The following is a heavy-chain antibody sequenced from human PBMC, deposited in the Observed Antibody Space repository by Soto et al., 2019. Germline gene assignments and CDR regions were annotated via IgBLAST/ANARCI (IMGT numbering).Heavy chain of an antibody. V-gene: IGHV4-4*02. Sequence: QMQLQESGPGLVKPSGTLSLTCAVSGGSISTNNWWSWVRQPPGKGLEWIGEIYHSGSTNYNPSLEWRSPMPENKSKNSFPWRGGFVPAADPAVYYGGGGTGAILHCSFSLGGRAPLV. J-gene: IGHJ2*01. CDR2: IYHSGST. CDR1: GGSISTNNW. D-gene: IGHD2-21*01. CDR3: GGGTGAILHCSFSL.